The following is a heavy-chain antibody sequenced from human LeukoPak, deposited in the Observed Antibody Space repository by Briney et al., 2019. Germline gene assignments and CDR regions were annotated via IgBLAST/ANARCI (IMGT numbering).Heavy chain of an antibody. D-gene: IGHD5-18*01. CDR3: ARGYSHAETTFDY. CDR2: IIPIFGTA. J-gene: IGHJ4*02. V-gene: IGHV1-69*06. CDR1: GGTFSSYA. Sequence: SVKVSCKASGGTFSSYAISWVRQAPGQGLEWMGGIIPIFGTANYAQKFQGRVKITADKSTSTAYMELSSLRSEDTAVYYCARGYSHAETTFDYWGQGTLVTVSS.